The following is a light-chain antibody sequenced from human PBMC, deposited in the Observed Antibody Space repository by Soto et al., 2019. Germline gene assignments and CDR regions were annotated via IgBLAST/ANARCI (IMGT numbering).Light chain of an antibody. CDR1: QSVTSTY. CDR3: QQRSNGPPIT. J-gene: IGKJ5*01. Sequence: EIVLAQSPGTLSLSPGERSTLSCMAIQSVTSTYLAWYQQKPGQAPRLLIYDASNRATGIPARFSGSGSGTDFTLTISSLEPEDFAVYYCQQRSNGPPITFGQGTRLET. V-gene: IGKV3-11*01. CDR2: DAS.